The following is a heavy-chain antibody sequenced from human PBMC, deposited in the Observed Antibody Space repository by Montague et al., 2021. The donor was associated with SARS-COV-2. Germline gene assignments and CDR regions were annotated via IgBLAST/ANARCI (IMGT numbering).Heavy chain of an antibody. J-gene: IGHJ6*02. CDR2: IYYSGST. D-gene: IGHD5-12*01. CDR1: GGSISSYY. CDR3: ARGAGRGSGYGKYYYYYYGMDV. V-gene: IGHV4-59*01. Sequence: SETLSLTCTGSGGSISSYYWSWIRQPPGKGLEWIGYIYYSGSTNYNPSLKSRVTISVDTSKNQFSLKLSSVTAADTAVYYCARGAGRGSGYGKYYYYYYGMDVWGQGTTVTVSS.